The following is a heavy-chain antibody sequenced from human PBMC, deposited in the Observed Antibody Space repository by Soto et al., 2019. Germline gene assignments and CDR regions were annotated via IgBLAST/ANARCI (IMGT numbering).Heavy chain of an antibody. J-gene: IGHJ4*02. V-gene: IGHV4-39*07. CDR2: IYYSGST. D-gene: IGHD3-22*01. CDR3: ARGGDHYDRSGSLDY. CDR1: GGSISSSSYY. Sequence: SETLSLTCTVSGGSISSSSYYWGWIRQPPGKGLEWIGSIYYSGSTNYNPSLKSRVTISADTSKNQFSLKLSSVTAADTAVYYCARGGDHYDRSGSLDYWGQGTLVTVSS.